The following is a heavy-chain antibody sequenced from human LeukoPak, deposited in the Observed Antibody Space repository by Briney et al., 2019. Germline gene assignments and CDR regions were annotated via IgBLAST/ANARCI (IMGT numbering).Heavy chain of an antibody. J-gene: IGHJ4*02. D-gene: IGHD6-19*01. CDR3: ARDRGSSGWYEFDY. CDR2: IKQDGSEK. Sequence: GGSLRLSCAASGFTSSNYWMSWVRQAPRKGLEWVANIKQDGSEKYYVDSVKGRFTISRDNAKNSLYLQMNSLRAEDTAVYYCARDRGSSGWYEFDYWGQGTLVTVSS. V-gene: IGHV3-7*01. CDR1: GFTSSNYW.